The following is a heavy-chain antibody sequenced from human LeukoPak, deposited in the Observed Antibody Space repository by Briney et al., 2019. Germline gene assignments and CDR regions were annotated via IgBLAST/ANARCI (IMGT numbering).Heavy chain of an antibody. J-gene: IGHJ3*02. Sequence: SVKVSCKASGGTFSSYAISWVRQAPGQGLDWMGGIIPIFGTANYGQNFQGRVTITADKSTSTAYMELSSLRSEDTAVYYCARRPYYYGSGSYEGALDIWGQGTMVIVSS. CDR1: GGTFSSYA. CDR3: ARRPYYYGSGSYEGALDI. V-gene: IGHV1-69*06. CDR2: IIPIFGTA. D-gene: IGHD3-10*01.